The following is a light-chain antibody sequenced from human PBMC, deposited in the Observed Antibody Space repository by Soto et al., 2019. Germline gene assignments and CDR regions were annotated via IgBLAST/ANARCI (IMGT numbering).Light chain of an antibody. Sequence: QSVLTQPPSASGTPGQGVTISCSGSSSDIGSNTVNWYQQLPGTAPKLLIYFNNQRPSGVPDRFSGSKSGTSASLAISGFQSEDEAQYYCAAWDDSLNGPVFGGGTKLTVL. CDR3: AAWDDSLNGPV. J-gene: IGLJ3*02. V-gene: IGLV1-44*01. CDR2: FNN. CDR1: SSDIGSNT.